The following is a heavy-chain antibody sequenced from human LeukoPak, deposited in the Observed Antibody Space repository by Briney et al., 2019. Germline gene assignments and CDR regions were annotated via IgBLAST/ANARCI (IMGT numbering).Heavy chain of an antibody. CDR2: ISWDGGST. Sequence: GGSLRLSCAASGFTFDDYAMHWVRQAPGKGLEWVSLISWDGGSTYYADSVKGRFTISRDNSKNSLYLQMNSLRAEDTALYYCAKDERSYYGSGSSFDYWGQGTLVTVSS. V-gene: IGHV3-43D*03. D-gene: IGHD3-10*01. CDR3: AKDERSYYGSGSSFDY. CDR1: GFTFDDYA. J-gene: IGHJ4*02.